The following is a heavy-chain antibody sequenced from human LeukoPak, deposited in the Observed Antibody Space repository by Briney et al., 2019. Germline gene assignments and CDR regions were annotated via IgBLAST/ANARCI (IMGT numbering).Heavy chain of an antibody. Sequence: GGSLRLSCAASGFTFSSYAMTWVRQAPGKGLERVSTVSGRGSSTYYADSVKGRFIISRDNSRNTLFLRLSSLRAEDTAVYYCAKGGVAGYYNSYMDVWGRGTTVTVSS. CDR1: GFTFSSYA. J-gene: IGHJ6*03. D-gene: IGHD6-19*01. CDR3: AKGGVAGYYNSYMDV. V-gene: IGHV3-23*01. CDR2: VSGRGSST.